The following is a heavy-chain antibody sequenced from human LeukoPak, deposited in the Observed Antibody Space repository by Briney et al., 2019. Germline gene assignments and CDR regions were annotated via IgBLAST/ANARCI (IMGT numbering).Heavy chain of an antibody. CDR3: SRGVVTDDYYMDV. D-gene: IGHD2-21*02. Sequence: SETLSLTCSVSGGSITSGRYYWTWIRHPAGTGLEWIGRLYTNDNTNYDPSLESRVSISVDTSKSQFYLQLTSVTAADTAVYFCSRGVVTDDYYMDVWGKGITVIVSS. J-gene: IGHJ6*03. CDR2: LYTNDNT. CDR1: GGSITSGRYY. V-gene: IGHV4-61*02.